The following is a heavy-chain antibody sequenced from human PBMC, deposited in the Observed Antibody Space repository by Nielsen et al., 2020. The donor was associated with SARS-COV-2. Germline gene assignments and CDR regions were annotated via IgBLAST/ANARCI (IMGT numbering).Heavy chain of an antibody. D-gene: IGHD6-13*01. CDR3: ARYIAAASGYYYGMDV. CDR1: GYSFTSYW. J-gene: IGHJ6*02. V-gene: IGHV5-51*04. Sequence: GESLKISCKGSGYSFTSYWIGWVRQMPGKGLEWMGIIYPGDSDARYSPSFQGQVTISADKPISTAYLQWSSLKASDTAMYYCARYIAAASGYYYGMDVWGQGTTVTVSS. CDR2: IYPGDSDA.